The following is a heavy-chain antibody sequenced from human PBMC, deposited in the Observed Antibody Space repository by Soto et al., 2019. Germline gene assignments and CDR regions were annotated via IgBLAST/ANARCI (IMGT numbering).Heavy chain of an antibody. CDR3: ARVGSGWYGGRYCFDY. CDR2: INHSGST. J-gene: IGHJ4*02. CDR1: GGSFGGYY. Sequence: SETLSLTCAVYGGSFGGYYWSWIRQPPGKGLEWIGEINHSGSTNYNPSVKSRVTISVDTSKNQFSLKLSSVTAADTAVYYCARVGSGWYGGRYCFDYWGQGTLVTVSS. V-gene: IGHV4-34*01. D-gene: IGHD6-19*01.